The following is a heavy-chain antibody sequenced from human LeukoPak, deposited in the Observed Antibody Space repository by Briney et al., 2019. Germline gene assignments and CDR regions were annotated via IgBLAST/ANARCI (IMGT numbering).Heavy chain of an antibody. Sequence: GESLKISCQGSGYSLTTYWIAWVRQMPGKGLEWMGIIYPGDSDTRYSPSFQGQVTISADKSINTAYLQWNSLKASDTATYFCARRRGSLYSFDYWGQGTLVTVPS. J-gene: IGHJ4*02. V-gene: IGHV5-51*01. D-gene: IGHD3-16*01. CDR2: IYPGDSDT. CDR1: GYSLTTYW. CDR3: ARRRGSLYSFDY.